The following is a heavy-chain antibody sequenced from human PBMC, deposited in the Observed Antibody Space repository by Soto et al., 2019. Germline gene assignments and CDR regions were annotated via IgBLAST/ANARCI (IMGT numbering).Heavy chain of an antibody. Sequence: GGSLRLSCAASGFTFRRYWMSWVRQAPGKGLEWVANKKQDGSEKYYVEFVKGRFTISRDNAKNSLYLQMNSLRAEDTAEYYCARNLGYSSSWYDGFDIWGQGTMVTVSS. J-gene: IGHJ3*02. V-gene: IGHV3-7*03. CDR3: ARNLGYSSSWYDGFDI. D-gene: IGHD6-13*01. CDR1: GFTFRRYW. CDR2: KKQDGSEK.